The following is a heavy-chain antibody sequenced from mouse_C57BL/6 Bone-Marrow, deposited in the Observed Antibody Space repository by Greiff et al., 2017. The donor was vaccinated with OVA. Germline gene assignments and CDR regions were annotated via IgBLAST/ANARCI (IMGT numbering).Heavy chain of an antibody. CDR3: ARGYYYGSSPFDY. CDR1: GFNIKNTY. D-gene: IGHD1-1*01. Sequence: VHVKQSVAELVRPGASVKLSCTASGFNIKNTYMHWVKQRPEQGLEWIGRIDPANGNTKYAPKFQGKATITADTSSNTAYLQLSSLTSEDTAIYYCARGYYYGSSPFDYWGQGTTLTVSS. CDR2: IDPANGNT. J-gene: IGHJ2*01. V-gene: IGHV14-3*01.